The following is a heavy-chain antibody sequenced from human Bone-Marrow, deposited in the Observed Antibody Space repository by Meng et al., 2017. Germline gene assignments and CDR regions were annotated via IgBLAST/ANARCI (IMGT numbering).Heavy chain of an antibody. J-gene: IGHJ4*02. D-gene: IGHD6-19*01. CDR1: GGTFSSYA. CDR2: IIPIFGTA. V-gene: IGHV1-69*05. CDR3: ARGMILRAVAGIGLTPQSAYYFDY. Sequence: SVKVSCKASGGTFSSYAISWVRQAPGQGLEWMGGIIPIFGTANYAQKFQGGVTITTDESTSTAYMELSSLRSEDTAVYYCARGMILRAVAGIGLTPQSAYYFDYWGQGTLVTVSS.